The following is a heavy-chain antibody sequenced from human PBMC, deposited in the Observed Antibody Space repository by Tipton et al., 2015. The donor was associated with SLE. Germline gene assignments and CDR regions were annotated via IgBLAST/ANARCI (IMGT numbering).Heavy chain of an antibody. CDR2: IYPTDSDT. V-gene: IGHV5-51*03. Sequence: VQLVQSGAEVKKPGESLKISCKGSEYSFTNYWIVWVRQVPGKGLEWMGLIYPTDSDTRYSPSFQGQVSISADMSTYTAYLQWSSLKASGSAIYYCASWPRWDAFDIWGQGTMVTVYS. CDR3: ASWPRWDAFDI. CDR1: EYSFTNYW. J-gene: IGHJ3*02.